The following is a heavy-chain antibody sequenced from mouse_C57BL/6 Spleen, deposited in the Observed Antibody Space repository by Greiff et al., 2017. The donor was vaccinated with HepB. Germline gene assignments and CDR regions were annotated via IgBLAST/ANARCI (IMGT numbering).Heavy chain of an antibody. Sequence: EVKLMESGGGLVKPGGSLKLSCAASGFTFSSYAMSWVRQTPEKRLEWVATISDGGSYTYYPDNVKGRFTISRDNAKNNLYLQMSHLKSEDTAMYYCARDQSKLGYYFDDWGQGTTLTVSS. CDR2: ISDGGSYT. CDR3: ARDQSKLGYYFDD. J-gene: IGHJ2*01. V-gene: IGHV5-4*01. CDR1: GFTFSSYA. D-gene: IGHD4-1*01.